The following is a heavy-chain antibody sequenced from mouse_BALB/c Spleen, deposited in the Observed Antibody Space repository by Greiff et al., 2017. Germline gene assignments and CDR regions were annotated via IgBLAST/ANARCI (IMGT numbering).Heavy chain of an antibody. CDR2: ISSGSSTI. V-gene: IGHV5-17*02. CDR1: GFTFSSFG. J-gene: IGHJ1*01. Sequence: EVHLVESGGGLVQPGGSRKLSCAASGFTFSSFGMHWVRQAPEKGLEWVAYISSGSSTIYYADTVKGRFTISRDNPKNTLFLQMTSLRSEDTAMYYCARWSSYWYFDVWGAGTTVTVSS. CDR3: ARWSSYWYFDV.